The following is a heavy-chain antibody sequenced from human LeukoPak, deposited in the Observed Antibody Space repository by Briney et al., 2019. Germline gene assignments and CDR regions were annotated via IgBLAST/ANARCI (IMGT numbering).Heavy chain of an antibody. CDR3: ARGRGIVVVPAAYISNWFDP. V-gene: IGHV4-4*07. D-gene: IGHD2-2*01. Sequence: SETLSLTCTVSGGSISSYYWSWIRQPAGKGLEWIGRIYTSGSTNYNPSLKSRVTMSVDTSKNQFSLKLSSVTAADTAVYYCARGRGIVVVPAAYISNWFDPWGQGTLVTVSS. CDR1: GGSISSYY. CDR2: IYTSGST. J-gene: IGHJ5*02.